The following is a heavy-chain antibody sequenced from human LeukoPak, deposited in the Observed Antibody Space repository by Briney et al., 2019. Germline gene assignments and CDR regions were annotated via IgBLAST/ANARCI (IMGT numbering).Heavy chain of an antibody. J-gene: IGHJ3*02. CDR1: GGSFSGYY. V-gene: IGHV4-34*01. D-gene: IGHD3-10*01. Sequence: SETLSLTCAVYGGSFSGYYWSWIRQPPGKGLEWIGEINHSGSTNYNPSLKSRVTISVDTSKNQFSLKLSSVTAADTAVYYCASSTGEGWGAFDIWGQGTMVTVSS. CDR2: INHSGST. CDR3: ASSTGEGWGAFDI.